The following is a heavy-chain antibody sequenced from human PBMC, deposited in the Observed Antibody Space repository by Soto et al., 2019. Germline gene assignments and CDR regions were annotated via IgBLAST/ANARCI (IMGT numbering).Heavy chain of an antibody. J-gene: IGHJ3*02. CDR3: AKDRTMARGIRAFDI. Sequence: QVRLEQSGAEVKKPGSSVRVSCQASGGALTSYPIHWVRQAPGQGLEWMGVIDPIVDTSNLAENFKTRLTLTADTSTKTVYMDLTSLRADDTAVYYCAKDRTMARGIRAFDIWGQGTTVTISS. CDR1: GGALTSYP. D-gene: IGHD3-10*01. CDR2: IDPIVDTS. V-gene: IGHV1-69*06.